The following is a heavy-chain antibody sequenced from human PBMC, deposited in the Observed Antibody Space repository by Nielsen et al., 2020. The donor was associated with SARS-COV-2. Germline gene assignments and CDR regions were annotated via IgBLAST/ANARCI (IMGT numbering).Heavy chain of an antibody. CDR2: LGIVGDT. CDR3: ARDNLGVFDY. Sequence: GESLKISCAASGFTLSTYDMHWVRQTTGRGLEWVSTLGIVGDTYYSGSVTGRFTASRESGTNSFSLQMNSLRAGDTAVYYCARDNLGVFDYWGPGILVTVSS. CDR1: GFTLSTYD. D-gene: IGHD1-26*01. J-gene: IGHJ4*02. V-gene: IGHV3-13*01.